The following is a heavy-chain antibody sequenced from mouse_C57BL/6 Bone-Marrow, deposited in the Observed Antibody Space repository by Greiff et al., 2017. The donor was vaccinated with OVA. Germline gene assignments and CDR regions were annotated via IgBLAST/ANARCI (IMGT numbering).Heavy chain of an antibody. D-gene: IGHD2-3*01. CDR2: IYPGDGDT. CDR1: GYALSSSW. CDR3: ARHEDGYYASYFDY. V-gene: IGHV1-82*01. J-gene: IGHJ2*01. Sequence: VQLQQSGPELVKPGASVKISCKASGYALSSSWMNWVKQRPGKGLEWIGRIYPGDGDTNYNGKFKGKATLTADKSSSTAYMQLSSLTSEDSAVYFCARHEDGYYASYFDYWGQGTTLTVSS.